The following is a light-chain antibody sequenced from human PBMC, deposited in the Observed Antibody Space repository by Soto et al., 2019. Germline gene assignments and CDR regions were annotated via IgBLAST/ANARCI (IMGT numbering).Light chain of an antibody. CDR1: SSNIGAGCD. V-gene: IGLV1-40*01. CDR2: GNS. Sequence: QSALTQPPSVSGAPGQRVTISCTGSSSNIGAGCDVHWYQQLPGTAPKLLIYGNSNRPSGVPDRFSGSKSGTSASLAITGLQAEDEADYYCQSYDSSLSAWVFGGGTKLTVL. J-gene: IGLJ3*02. CDR3: QSYDSSLSAWV.